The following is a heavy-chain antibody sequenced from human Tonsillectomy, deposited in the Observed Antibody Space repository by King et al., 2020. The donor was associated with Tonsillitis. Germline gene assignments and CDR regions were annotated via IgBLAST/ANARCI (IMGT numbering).Heavy chain of an antibody. D-gene: IGHD3/OR15-3a*01. CDR3: ARCDGLGGKWFGP. CDR1: GYIFSSFG. CDR2: ISAHNGNT. J-gene: IGHJ5*02. V-gene: IGHV1-18*04. Sequence: QLLQSGAEVKMPGASVRVSCKASGYIFSSFGFAWVRQAPGQGLEWMGWISAHNGNTNHAQKLQGRITMATDTSASTGYLELKNLRSDDTAVYYCARCDGLGGKWFGPWGQGTLVTVSS.